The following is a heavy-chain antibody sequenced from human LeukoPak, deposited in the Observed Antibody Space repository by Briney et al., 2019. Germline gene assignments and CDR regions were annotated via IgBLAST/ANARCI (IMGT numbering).Heavy chain of an antibody. D-gene: IGHD5-18*01. V-gene: IGHV4-34*01. CDR3: ASATWIQLWPTLEY. Sequence: PSETLSLTCAVYGGSFSGYYWSWIRQPPGKGLEWIGEINHSGSTNYNPSLKSRVTISVDTSKNQFSLKLSSVTAADTAVYYCASATWIQLWPTLEYWGQGTLVTVSS. CDR1: GGSFSGYY. CDR2: INHSGST. J-gene: IGHJ4*02.